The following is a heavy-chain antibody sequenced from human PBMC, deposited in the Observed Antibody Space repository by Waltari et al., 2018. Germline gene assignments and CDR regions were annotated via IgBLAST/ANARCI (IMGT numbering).Heavy chain of an antibody. CDR2: VDPRNGNT. D-gene: IGHD2-2*01. V-gene: IGHV1-8*01. Sequence: RLLQSGAEVKKSGASVKVSCQASGYTFTSLHVNWVRQAAGQGLEWMGWVDPRNGNTGYADKVQGRFTMTSDTSMSTAYMELRGLRSDDTAVYYCVRGYAHDRDGAFDIWGQGTVVTVSS. J-gene: IGHJ3*02. CDR3: VRGYAHDRDGAFDI. CDR1: GYTFTSLH.